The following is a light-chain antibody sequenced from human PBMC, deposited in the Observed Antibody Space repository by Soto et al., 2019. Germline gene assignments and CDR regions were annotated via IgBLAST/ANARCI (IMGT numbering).Light chain of an antibody. J-gene: IGKJ4*01. CDR3: QQHRSPPLT. CDR2: WAS. Sequence: DIVMTQSPDSLAVSLGERATINCKSSQSVLYSSNNKNYLAWYQQKPGQPPKLLIYWASTRESGVPDRFSGNVSGTDVTLTTSSLQAEDVAVYYCQQHRSPPLTFGGGTKVELK. CDR1: QSVLYSSNNKNY. V-gene: IGKV4-1*01.